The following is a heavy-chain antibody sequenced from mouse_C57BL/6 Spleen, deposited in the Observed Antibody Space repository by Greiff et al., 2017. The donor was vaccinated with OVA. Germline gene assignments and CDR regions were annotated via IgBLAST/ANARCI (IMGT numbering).Heavy chain of an antibody. D-gene: IGHD1-1*01. CDR2: IDPSDSYT. CDR1: GYTFTSYW. Sequence: QQSCTASGYTFTSYWMQWVKQRPGQGLEWIGEIDPSDSYTNYNQKFKGKATLTVDTSSSTAYMQLSSLTSEDSAVYYCARRATVVSDYWGQGTTLTVSS. CDR3: ARRATVVSDY. J-gene: IGHJ2*01. V-gene: IGHV1-50*01.